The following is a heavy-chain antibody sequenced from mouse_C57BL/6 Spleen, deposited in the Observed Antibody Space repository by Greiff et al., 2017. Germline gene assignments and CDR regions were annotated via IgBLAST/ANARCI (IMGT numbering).Heavy chain of an antibody. Sequence: VQLQESGAELVKPGASVKISCKASGYAFSSYWMNWVKQRPGKGLEWIGQIYPGDGDTNYNGKCKGKATLTADKSSSTAYMQLSSLTSEDSAVYFCARWGLRYQGDYWGQGTTLTVSS. D-gene: IGHD1-1*01. CDR3: ARWGLRYQGDY. V-gene: IGHV1-80*01. CDR2: IYPGDGDT. CDR1: GYAFSSYW. J-gene: IGHJ2*01.